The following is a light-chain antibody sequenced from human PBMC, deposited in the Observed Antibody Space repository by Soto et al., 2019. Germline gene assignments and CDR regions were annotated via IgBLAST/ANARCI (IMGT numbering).Light chain of an antibody. J-gene: IGLJ1*01. V-gene: IGLV2-14*01. CDR3: SSYTSSSTLV. Sequence: QSALTQPASVSGSPGQSITISCTGTSSDVGGYNYVSWYQQHPGKAPKLMIYEVSNRPSGVSNRFSGSKSGNTASLTISGLHAEDEADYDCSSYTSSSTLVFGTGTKLTVL. CDR1: SSDVGGYNY. CDR2: EVS.